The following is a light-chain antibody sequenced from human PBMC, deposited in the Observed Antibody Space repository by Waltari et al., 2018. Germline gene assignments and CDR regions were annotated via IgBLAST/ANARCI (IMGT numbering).Light chain of an antibody. V-gene: IGLV1-40*01. CDR2: GST. Sequence: QSVLTQPPSVSGAPGQRVTIPCTGSGSNIGAGYDVHWYQQLPRAAPKPPIYGSTSRPLGVPARFFGSTSGTSASLAITGLQAEDEADYYCQSYDTSLSVVFGGGTKLTVL. CDR1: GSNIGAGYD. J-gene: IGLJ3*02. CDR3: QSYDTSLSVV.